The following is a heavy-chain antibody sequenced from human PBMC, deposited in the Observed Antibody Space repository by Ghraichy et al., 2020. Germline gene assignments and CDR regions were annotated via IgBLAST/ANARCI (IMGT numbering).Heavy chain of an antibody. D-gene: IGHD3-22*01. V-gene: IGHV4-59*01. Sequence: SQTLSITCTVSGGSISSYYWSWIRQPPGKGLEWIGYIYYSGSTNYNPSLKSRVTISVDTSKNQFSLKLSSVTAADTAVYYCARGDHYYDSSGYYPYYYYGMDVWGQGTTVTVSS. J-gene: IGHJ6*02. CDR2: IYYSGST. CDR3: ARGDHYYDSSGYYPYYYYGMDV. CDR1: GGSISSYY.